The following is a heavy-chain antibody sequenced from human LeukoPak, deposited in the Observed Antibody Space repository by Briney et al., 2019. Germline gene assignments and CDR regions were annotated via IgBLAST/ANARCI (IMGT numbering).Heavy chain of an antibody. J-gene: IGHJ4*02. CDR2: INHSGST. CDR3: ARTKLIYGSGSYPFDY. D-gene: IGHD3-10*01. CDR1: CGSFSGYY. V-gene: IGHV4-34*01. Sequence: SETLSLTCAVYCGSFSGYYGSWIRQPRGKGLEWIGEINHSGSTNYNPSLKSRVTISVDTSKNQFSLKLSSVTAADTAVYYCARTKLIYGSGSYPFDYWGQGTLVTVSS.